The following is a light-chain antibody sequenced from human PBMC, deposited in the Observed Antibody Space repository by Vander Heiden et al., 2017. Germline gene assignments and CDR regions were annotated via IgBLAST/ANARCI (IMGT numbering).Light chain of an antibody. V-gene: IGKV4-1*01. Sequence: DIVMTQSPESLAVSLGERATINCKSSQSVLYSSNNKNYLAWYQQKPGQPPKLLISWASTRGSGVPDRFSGSGSGTDFTLTISSLQAEDVAVYYCQQYYSSPLTFGGGTKVEIK. CDR2: WAS. CDR3: QQYYSSPLT. CDR1: QSVLYSSNNKNY. J-gene: IGKJ4*01.